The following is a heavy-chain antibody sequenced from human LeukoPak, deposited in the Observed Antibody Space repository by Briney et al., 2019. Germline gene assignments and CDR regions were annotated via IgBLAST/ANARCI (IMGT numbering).Heavy chain of an antibody. CDR3: TRVFVGDEYSSSGY. Sequence: GGSLRLSRAASGFTHSRYYMHWVRQARGKGLVWVSRINSDGRSTTYADSVRDRFTNPRHNAKHTLYVQMNSLKVEDTAVYYCTRVFVGDEYSSSGYWGQGTLVTVSS. CDR1: GFTHSRYY. V-gene: IGHV3-74*01. CDR2: INSDGRST. J-gene: IGHJ4*02. D-gene: IGHD6-13*01.